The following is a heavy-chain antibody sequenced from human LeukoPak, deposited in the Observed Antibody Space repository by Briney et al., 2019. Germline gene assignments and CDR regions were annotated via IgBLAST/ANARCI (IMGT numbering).Heavy chain of an antibody. D-gene: IGHD3-22*01. CDR3: AGEDNSSGYRPFDI. CDR1: GYTFTGYY. CDR2: INPNNGGT. J-gene: IGHJ3*02. V-gene: IGHV1-2*06. Sequence: ASVKVSCKASGYTFTGYYIHWVRQAPGQGLEWMGRINPNNGGTDYAQKFQGRVTMTRDMSMSTAYMELSRLRSVDTAVYYCAGEDNSSGYRPFDIWGQGTMVTVPS.